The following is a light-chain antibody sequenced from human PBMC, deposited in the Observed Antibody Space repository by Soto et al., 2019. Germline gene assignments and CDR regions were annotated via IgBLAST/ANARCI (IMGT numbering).Light chain of an antibody. V-gene: IGKV3-11*01. CDR3: QQYGRP. CDR2: DAS. J-gene: IGKJ1*01. CDR1: QSVSSY. Sequence: EIVLTQSPATLSLSPGERATLSCRASQSVSSYLAWYQQKPGQAPRLLIYDASNRATGIPDRFSGSGSGTDFTLTISRLEPEDFAVYYCQQYGRPFGQGTKVDIK.